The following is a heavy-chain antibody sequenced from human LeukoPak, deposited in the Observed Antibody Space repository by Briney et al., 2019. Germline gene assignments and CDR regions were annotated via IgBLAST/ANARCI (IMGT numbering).Heavy chain of an antibody. V-gene: IGHV3-23*01. CDR1: GFTFSTYG. J-gene: IGHJ4*02. CDR3: AKEMGSSQPFDY. D-gene: IGHD3-10*01. CDR2: ISASGDHT. Sequence: GGSLRLSCAASGFTFSTYGLAWVRQAPGKGLEWVSAISASGDHTYYADSVKGRFSISRDNSKNTLYLQMNSLRAEDTALYYCAKEMGSSQPFDYWGQGTLVTVSS.